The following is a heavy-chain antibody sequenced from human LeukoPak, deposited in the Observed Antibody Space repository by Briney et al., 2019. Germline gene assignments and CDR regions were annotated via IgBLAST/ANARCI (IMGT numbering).Heavy chain of an antibody. CDR1: GFTFSNAW. CDR3: TTATACSSTSCYATY. Sequence: GGSLRLSCAASGFTFSNAWMSWVRQAPGKGLEWAGRIKSKTDGGTTDYAAPVKGRFTISRDDSKNTLYLQMNSLKTEDTAVYYCTTATACSSTSCYATYWGQGTLVTVSS. CDR2: IKSKTDGGTT. J-gene: IGHJ4*02. V-gene: IGHV3-15*01. D-gene: IGHD2-2*01.